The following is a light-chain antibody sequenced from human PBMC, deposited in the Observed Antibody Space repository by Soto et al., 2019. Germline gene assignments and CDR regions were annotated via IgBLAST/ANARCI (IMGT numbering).Light chain of an antibody. J-gene: IGKJ4*01. CDR1: QDIRSS. CDR2: GAS. V-gene: IGKV3-15*01. Sequence: EIVMTQSPATLSVSPGERVTLSCRASQDIRSSLAWYQQKPGQAPRLLIYGASIRATGVPATFSGSGSGTEFTISISSLQSEHLGVYYCQQDSSWPLTFGGGTKLEIK. CDR3: QQDSSWPLT.